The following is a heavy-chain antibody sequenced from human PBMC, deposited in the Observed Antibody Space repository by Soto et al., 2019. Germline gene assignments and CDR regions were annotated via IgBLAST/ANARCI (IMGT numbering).Heavy chain of an antibody. D-gene: IGHD4-17*01. Sequence: QLQLQESGSGLVKPSQTLSLTCAVSGGSISSGGYSLSWIRQPPGKGLEWIGYIYHSGSTYYNPPLERRVIISVDRSKNQFSPKLRSVTAADTAVYYCARSQTTVTSYDSWGQGTLVTVAS. CDR1: GGSISSGGYS. V-gene: IGHV4-30-2*01. J-gene: IGHJ4*02. CDR2: IYHSGST. CDR3: ARSQTTVTSYDS.